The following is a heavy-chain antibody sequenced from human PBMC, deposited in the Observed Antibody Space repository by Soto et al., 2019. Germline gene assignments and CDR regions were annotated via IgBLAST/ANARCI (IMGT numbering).Heavy chain of an antibody. D-gene: IGHD3-9*01. V-gene: IGHV1-2*04. Sequence: ASVKVSCKASGYTFTGYYMHWVRQAPGQGLEWMGWINPNSGGTNYAQKFQGWVTMTRDTSISIAYMELSRLRSDDTAMYYCARLFGRLGGWFDPWGQGTLVTVSS. CDR3: ARLFGRLGGWFDP. CDR2: INPNSGGT. CDR1: GYTFTGYY. J-gene: IGHJ5*02.